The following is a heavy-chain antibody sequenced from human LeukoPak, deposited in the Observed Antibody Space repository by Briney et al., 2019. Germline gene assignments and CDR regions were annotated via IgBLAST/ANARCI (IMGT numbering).Heavy chain of an antibody. J-gene: IGHJ5*02. D-gene: IGHD2-2*01. Sequence: GGSLRLSCAASGFTFSNYAMSWVRQAPGKGLEWVSAISGSGGTTYYADSVRGRFSISRDNSDNTLFLQMNSLRAEDTAVYYCAKDGRGGDCTSASCTNWFGPWGQGTLVTVSS. V-gene: IGHV3-23*01. CDR1: GFTFSNYA. CDR3: AKDGRGGDCTSASCTNWFGP. CDR2: ISGSGGTT.